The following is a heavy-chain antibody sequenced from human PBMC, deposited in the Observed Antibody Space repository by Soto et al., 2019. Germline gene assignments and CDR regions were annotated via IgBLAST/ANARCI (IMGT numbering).Heavy chain of an antibody. V-gene: IGHV1-24*01. CDR2: FDPEDGET. Sequence: GASVKVSCTVSGYTLTELSMHWVRQAPGKGLEWMGGFDPEDGETIYAQKFQGRVTMTEDTSTDTAYMELSSLRSEDTAVYYCATDSRRFLECCSGDWGQGTLVTVSS. D-gene: IGHD3-3*01. CDR1: GYTLTELS. J-gene: IGHJ4*02. CDR3: ATDSRRFLECCSGD.